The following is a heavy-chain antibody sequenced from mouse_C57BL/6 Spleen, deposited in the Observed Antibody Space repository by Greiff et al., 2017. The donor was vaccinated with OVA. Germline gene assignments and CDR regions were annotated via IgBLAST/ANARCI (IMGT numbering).Heavy chain of an antibody. J-gene: IGHJ2*01. CDR3: ARGEGYFDY. V-gene: IGHV1-50*01. CDR2: IDPSDSYT. CDR1: GYTFTSYW. Sequence: QVQLQQPGAELVKPGASVKLSCKASGYTFTSYWMQWVKQRPGQGLEWIGEIDPSDSYTNYNQKFKGKSTLTVDKSSSTAYMQLSSLTSEDSAVYYCARGEGYFDYWGQGTTLTVSS.